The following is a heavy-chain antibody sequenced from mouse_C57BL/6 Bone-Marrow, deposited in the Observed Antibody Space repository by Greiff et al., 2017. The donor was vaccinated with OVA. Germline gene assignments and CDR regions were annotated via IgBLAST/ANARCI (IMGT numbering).Heavy chain of an antibody. CDR1: GYTFNSYW. CDR3: ATIYYDSDGY. Sequence: VQLQQSGAELVKPGASVKLSCKASGYTFNSYWMHWVKQRPGQGLEWIGYINPSSGYTKYNQKFKDKATLTADKSSSTAYMQLSSLTYEDSAVYYCATIYYDSDGYWGQGTTLTVSS. CDR2: INPSSGYT. D-gene: IGHD2-4*01. V-gene: IGHV1-7*01. J-gene: IGHJ2*01.